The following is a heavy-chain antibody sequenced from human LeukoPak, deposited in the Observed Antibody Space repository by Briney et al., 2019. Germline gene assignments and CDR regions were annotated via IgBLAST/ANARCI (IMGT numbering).Heavy chain of an antibody. Sequence: SETLSLTCTVSGGSINSYYWSWIRQHPGKGLEWIGYIYYSGSTYYNPSLKSRVTISVDTSKNQFSLKLSSVTAADTAVYHCARAYDFWSGYYVLDYWGQGSLVTVSS. J-gene: IGHJ4*02. D-gene: IGHD3-3*01. CDR2: IYYSGST. CDR1: GGSINSYY. CDR3: ARAYDFWSGYYVLDY. V-gene: IGHV4-59*01.